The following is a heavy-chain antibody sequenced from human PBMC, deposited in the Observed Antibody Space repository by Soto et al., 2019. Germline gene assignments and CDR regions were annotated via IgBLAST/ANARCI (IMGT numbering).Heavy chain of an antibody. CDR2: IYPSDSDT. V-gene: IGHV5-51*01. J-gene: IGHJ4*02. CDR3: ARGGVSTRTFDY. D-gene: IGHD3-3*01. Sequence: GESLKISCKGSGYNFAGYWIAWVRQMPGKGLELMGIIYPSDSDTRYRPSYQGQVTISADKSISSAYLQWSSLRASDTAMYYCARGGVSTRTFDYWGQGTPVTVS. CDR1: GYNFAGYW.